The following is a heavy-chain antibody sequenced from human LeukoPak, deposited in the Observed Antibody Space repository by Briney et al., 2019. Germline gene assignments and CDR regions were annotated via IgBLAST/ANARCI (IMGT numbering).Heavy chain of an antibody. D-gene: IGHD6-19*01. Sequence: ASVKVSCKASGYIFTTYGINWVRQAPGQGLEWMGWISGYNGATNYAQNFQGRVTMTTDTSTSTAYMELRSLRSDETAVYCRARDSLGVSRGWYRGNTFDIWGQGTLVTVSS. J-gene: IGHJ3*02. V-gene: IGHV1-18*01. CDR1: GYIFTTYG. CDR3: ARDSLGVSRGWYRGNTFDI. CDR2: ISGYNGAT.